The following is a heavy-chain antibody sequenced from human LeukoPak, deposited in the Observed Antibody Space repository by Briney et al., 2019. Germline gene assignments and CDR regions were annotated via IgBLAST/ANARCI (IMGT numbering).Heavy chain of an antibody. J-gene: IGHJ4*02. CDR1: GGSISSYY. CDR3: ARAVDQWLAEFDY. V-gene: IGHV4-59*01. Sequence: SETLSLTCSVSGGSISSYYWSWIRQPPGKGLEWIGYIYYSGSTNYNPSLKSRVTISVDTSKNQFSLKLSSVTAADTAVYYCARAVDQWLAEFDYWGQGTLVTVSS. CDR2: IYYSGST. D-gene: IGHD6-19*01.